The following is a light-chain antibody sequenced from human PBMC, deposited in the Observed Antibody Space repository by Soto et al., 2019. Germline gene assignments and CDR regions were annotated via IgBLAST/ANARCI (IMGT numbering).Light chain of an antibody. V-gene: IGKV3-15*01. CDR2: DTS. CDR1: QGIGDT. Sequence: EVVMRQPPATLSVSPGEAATLSCRASQGIGDTLAWYQHKPGQTPRLLIYDTSTRATGVPTRFSGSRSGAEFTLTINSLQSEDFAVYYCQPYNNWPLTFGGGTKVDIK. J-gene: IGKJ4*01. CDR3: QPYNNWPLT.